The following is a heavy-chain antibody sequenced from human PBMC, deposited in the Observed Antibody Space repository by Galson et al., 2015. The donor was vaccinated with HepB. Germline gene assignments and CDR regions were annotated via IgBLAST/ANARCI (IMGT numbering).Heavy chain of an antibody. Sequence: QSGAEVKKPGESLRISCKGSGYSFTSYWISWVRQMPGKGLEWMGRIDPSDSYTNYSPSFQGHVTISADKSISTAYLQWSSLKASDTAMYYCARWGGGDSKVGNPAPLDPWGQGTLVTVSS. V-gene: IGHV5-10-1*01. CDR1: GYSFTSYW. J-gene: IGHJ5*02. CDR2: IDPSDSYT. CDR3: ARWGGGDSKVGNPAPLDP. D-gene: IGHD4-17*01.